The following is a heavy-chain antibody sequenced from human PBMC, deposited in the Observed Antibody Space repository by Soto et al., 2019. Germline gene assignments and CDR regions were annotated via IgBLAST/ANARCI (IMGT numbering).Heavy chain of an antibody. J-gene: IGHJ4*02. V-gene: IGHV3-30*04. CDR2: ISRDGTNK. CDR1: GFTFSRYA. D-gene: IGHD3-10*01. CDR3: ARSRSGAVADSFDF. Sequence: PGGSLRLSCAASGFTFSRYAIHWVRQAPGKGLEWVAVISRDGTNKYYVDSVKGRFTISRDNSRNTLYSQMNSLRHEDAAVYYCARSRSGAVADSFDFWGQGTLVTVSS.